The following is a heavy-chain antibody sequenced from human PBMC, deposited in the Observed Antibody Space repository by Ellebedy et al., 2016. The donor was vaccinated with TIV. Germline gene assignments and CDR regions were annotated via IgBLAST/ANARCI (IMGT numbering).Heavy chain of an antibody. CDR3: ARDPGGGGDYGDNWFDP. CDR1: GFTFSSYA. V-gene: IGHV3-23*01. D-gene: IGHD3-16*01. Sequence: GGSLRLSCAASGFTFSSYAMSWVRQAPGKGLEWVSAISGSGGSTYYADSVKGRFTISRDNSKNTLYLQMNGLRAEDTAVYYCARDPGGGGDYGDNWFDPWGQGTLVTVSS. J-gene: IGHJ5*02. CDR2: ISGSGGST.